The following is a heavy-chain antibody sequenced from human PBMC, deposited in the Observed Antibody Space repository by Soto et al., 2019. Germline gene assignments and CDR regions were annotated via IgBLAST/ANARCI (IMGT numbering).Heavy chain of an antibody. V-gene: IGHV4-31*01. Sequence: QVQLQESGPGLVKPSQTLSLTCTVSGGSISSGGYYWSWIRQHPGKGLEWIGYIYYSGSTYYNPSLKSQVTISIDTSKNQFSLKLSSVTAADTAVYYCARDGPDSSIGTFDYWGQGTLVTVSS. J-gene: IGHJ4*02. CDR2: IYYSGST. D-gene: IGHD3-22*01. CDR3: ARDGPDSSIGTFDY. CDR1: GGSISSGGYY.